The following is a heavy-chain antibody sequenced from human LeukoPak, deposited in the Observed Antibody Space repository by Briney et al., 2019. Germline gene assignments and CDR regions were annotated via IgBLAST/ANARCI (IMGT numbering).Heavy chain of an antibody. D-gene: IGHD3-22*01. CDR1: GFTFSSYS. CDR2: ISSSSSYI. J-gene: IGHJ6*02. Sequence: GGSLRLSCAASGFTFSSYSMNWVRQAPGKGLEWVSSISSSSSYIYYADSVKGRFTISRDNAKNSLYLQMNSLRAEDTAVYYCARGPRYGSSGYPNYGMDVWGQGTTVTVSS. V-gene: IGHV3-21*01. CDR3: ARGPRYGSSGYPNYGMDV.